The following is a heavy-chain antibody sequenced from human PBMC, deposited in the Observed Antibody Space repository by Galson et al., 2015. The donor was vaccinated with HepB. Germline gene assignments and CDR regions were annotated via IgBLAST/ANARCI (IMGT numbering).Heavy chain of an antibody. CDR3: AKGGFGGYVWGSYREYFDY. V-gene: IGHV3-23*01. CDR2: ISGSGGST. J-gene: IGHJ4*02. Sequence: LRLSCAASGFTFSSYAMSWVRQAPGKGLEWVSAISGSGGSTYYADSVKGRFTISRDNSKNTLYLQMNSLRAEDTAVYYCAKGGFGGYVWGSYREYFDYWGQGTLVTVSS. D-gene: IGHD3-16*02. CDR1: GFTFSSYA.